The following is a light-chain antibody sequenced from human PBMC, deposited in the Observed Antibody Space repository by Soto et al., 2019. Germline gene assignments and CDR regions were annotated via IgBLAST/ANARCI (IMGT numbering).Light chain of an antibody. CDR2: EVS. CDR1: SSDIGSYSR. CDR3: SSFTTSNTWV. Sequence: QSALTQPPSVSGSPGQSVIISCTGTSSDIGSYSRVSWYQQPPGTAPKLMIYEVSNRPSGVPDRFSGSKSGNTASLTISGLQAEDEADYYCSSFTTSNTWVVGGGTKLTVL. V-gene: IGLV2-18*02. J-gene: IGLJ3*02.